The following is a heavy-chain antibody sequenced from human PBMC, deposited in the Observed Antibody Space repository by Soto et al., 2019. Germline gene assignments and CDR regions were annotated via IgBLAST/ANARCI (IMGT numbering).Heavy chain of an antibody. CDR1: NGPLTGYH. D-gene: IGHD3-9*01. V-gene: IGHV4-34*01. Sequence: QVQLQQWGAGLLKPSETLSLTCAVSNGPLTGYHWSWIRQPPGKGLEWIGEINDVGTTKYNPSLRIPVTMXVXTXENQFSLRLTSVTAADTAVYYCAHDILTGYYKGEDDWGQGTLVTVSS. CDR2: INDVGTT. J-gene: IGHJ4*02. CDR3: AHDILTGYYKGEDD.